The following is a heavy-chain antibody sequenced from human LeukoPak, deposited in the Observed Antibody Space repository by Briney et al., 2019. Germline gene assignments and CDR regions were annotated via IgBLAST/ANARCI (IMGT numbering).Heavy chain of an antibody. CDR2: INHSGST. V-gene: IGHV4-34*01. CDR1: GGSFSGYY. Sequence: SETLSLTCAVYGGSFSGYYWSWIRQPPGKGLEWIGEINHSGSTNYNPSLKSRVTISVDTSKNQFSLKLSSVTAADTAVYYCAREPPTSTGYYYMDVWGKGTTVTVSS. J-gene: IGHJ6*03. CDR3: AREPPTSTGYYYMDV. D-gene: IGHD2-2*01.